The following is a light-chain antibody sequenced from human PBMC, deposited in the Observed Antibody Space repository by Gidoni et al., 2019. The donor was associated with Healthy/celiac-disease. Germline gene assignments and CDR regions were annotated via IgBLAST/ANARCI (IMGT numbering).Light chain of an antibody. CDR2: DAS. V-gene: IGKV1-33*01. CDR3: QQYDNFTRT. CDR1: QVISSY. J-gene: IGKJ2*01. Sequence: TQMSQSPFTLSAPVGDRVTITRQASQVISSYLNWYQQKPGKAPKLLIYDASSLETGVPSRFSGSGSGTEFTFTISSLQPEDIATYYCQQYDNFTRTFGQGTKLEIK.